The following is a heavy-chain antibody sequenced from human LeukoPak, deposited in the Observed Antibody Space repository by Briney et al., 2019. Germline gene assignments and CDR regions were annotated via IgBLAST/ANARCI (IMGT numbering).Heavy chain of an antibody. J-gene: IGHJ4*02. D-gene: IGHD3-3*01. V-gene: IGHV3-23*01. Sequence: GGSLRLACAASGFTFSNYAMSWVRQAPGKGLEWVSTISGSGGSTYYADSVKGQFTISRDNSKNTLYLQMNSLRAEDTAVYYCAKAEWLLAVYFDYWGQGTLVTVSS. CDR3: AKAEWLLAVYFDY. CDR1: GFTFSNYA. CDR2: ISGSGGST.